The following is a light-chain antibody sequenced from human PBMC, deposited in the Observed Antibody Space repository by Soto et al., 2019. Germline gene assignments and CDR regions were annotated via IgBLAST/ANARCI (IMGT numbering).Light chain of an antibody. J-gene: IGKJ5*01. V-gene: IGKV3-11*02. Sequence: EIVMTQSPATLSMSPGERATLSCRASQSVRSNLAWYQQKPGQAPRLLIYADSNRATGIPARFSGSGSGRDFTLTISSLEPEDFSVYYCQQRYNWPITFGQGTRLEIK. CDR1: QSVRSN. CDR3: QQRYNWPIT. CDR2: ADS.